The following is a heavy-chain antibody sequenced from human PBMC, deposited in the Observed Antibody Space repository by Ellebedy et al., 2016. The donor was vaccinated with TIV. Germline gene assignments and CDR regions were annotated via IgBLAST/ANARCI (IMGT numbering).Heavy chain of an antibody. D-gene: IGHD2-21*02. CDR1: GGTFSSYA. CDR3: ARGVVTAIQYFQH. Sequence: SVKVSCXASGGTFSSYAISWVRQAPGQGLEWMGGIIPIFGTANYAQKFQGRVTITADESTSTAYMELSSLRSEDTAVYYCARGVVTAIQYFQHWGQGTLVTVSS. CDR2: IIPIFGTA. J-gene: IGHJ1*01. V-gene: IGHV1-69*13.